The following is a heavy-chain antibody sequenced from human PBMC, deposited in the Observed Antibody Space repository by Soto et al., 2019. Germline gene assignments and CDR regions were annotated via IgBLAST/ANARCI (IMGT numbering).Heavy chain of an antibody. CDR2: ISGSGGST. J-gene: IGHJ6*02. Sequence: GGSLRLSCAASGFTFSSYAMSWVRQAPGKGLEWVSAISGSGGSTYYADSVKGRFTISRDNSKNTLYLQMNSLRAEDTAVYYCAKGVVVVAATRRNYYYYYGMDVWGQGTTVTVSS. CDR3: AKGVVVVAATRRNYYYYYGMDV. CDR1: GFTFSSYA. V-gene: IGHV3-23*01. D-gene: IGHD2-15*01.